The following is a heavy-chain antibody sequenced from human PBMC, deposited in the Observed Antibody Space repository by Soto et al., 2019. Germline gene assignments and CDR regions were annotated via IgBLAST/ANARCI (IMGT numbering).Heavy chain of an antibody. CDR2: INHSGST. V-gene: IGHV4-34*01. D-gene: IGHD3-3*01. CDR3: ARGGRYDFWSGYYYRELHFDY. Sequence: SETLSLTCAVYGGSFSGYYWSWIRQPPGKGLEWIGEINHSGSTNYNPSLKSRVTISVDTSKNQFSLKLSSVTAADTAVYYCARGGRYDFWSGYYYRELHFDYWGQGTLVTVSS. J-gene: IGHJ4*02. CDR1: GGSFSGYY.